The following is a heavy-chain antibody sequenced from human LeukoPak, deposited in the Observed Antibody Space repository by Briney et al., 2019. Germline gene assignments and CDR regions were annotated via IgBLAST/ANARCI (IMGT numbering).Heavy chain of an antibody. CDR2: IKEDGSDK. D-gene: IGHD3-10*01. Sequence: GGSLRLSCAASGFTFTNAWMTWVRQAPGKGLEWVANIKEDGSDKQYVDSVKGRFTISRDNAENSLHLQMNSLRAEDTAVYYCVRPKWFGELSGFDYWGQGTLVTVSS. CDR3: VRPKWFGELSGFDY. CDR1: GFTFTNAW. J-gene: IGHJ4*02. V-gene: IGHV3-7*01.